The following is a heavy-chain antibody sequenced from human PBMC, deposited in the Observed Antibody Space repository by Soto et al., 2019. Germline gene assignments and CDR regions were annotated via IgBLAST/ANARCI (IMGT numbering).Heavy chain of an antibody. J-gene: IGHJ6*02. Sequence: TLSLTCAISGDSVSSNSAAWYWIRQSPSRGLEWLGRTYYRSKWYHDYAVSVKSRITINPDTSKNPFSLQLNSVTPEDTAVYYCARRPSIEAAGAYGMDVWGHGTTVTVSS. V-gene: IGHV6-1*01. CDR1: GDSVSSNSAA. CDR2: TYYRSKWYH. D-gene: IGHD6-13*01. CDR3: ARRPSIEAAGAYGMDV.